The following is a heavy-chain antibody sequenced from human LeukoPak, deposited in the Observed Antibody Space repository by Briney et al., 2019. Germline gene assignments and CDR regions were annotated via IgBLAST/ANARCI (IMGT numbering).Heavy chain of an antibody. CDR1: GFTFSSYA. J-gene: IGHJ3*02. D-gene: IGHD3-10*01. V-gene: IGHV3-30-3*01. CDR2: ISYDGSNK. Sequence: PGRSLRLSCAASGFTFSSYAMHWVRQAPGKGLEWVAVISYDGSNKYYADSVKGRFTISRDNSKNTLYLQMNNLRAEDTAVYYCAREATHNPMDDAFDIWGQGTMVTVSS. CDR3: AREATHNPMDDAFDI.